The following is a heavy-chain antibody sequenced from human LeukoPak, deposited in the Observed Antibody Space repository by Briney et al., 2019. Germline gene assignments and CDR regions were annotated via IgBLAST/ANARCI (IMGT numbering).Heavy chain of an antibody. CDR3: ARGSASFGVVTLYGMDV. CDR2: FDPEDGET. Sequence: ASVKVSCKVSGYTLTELSMHWVRQAPGKGLEWMGGFDPEDGETIYAQKFQGRVTMTEDTSTDTAYMELSSLRSDDTAVYYCARGSASFGVVTLYGMDVWGQGTTVTVSS. CDR1: GYTLTELS. D-gene: IGHD3-3*01. J-gene: IGHJ6*02. V-gene: IGHV1-24*01.